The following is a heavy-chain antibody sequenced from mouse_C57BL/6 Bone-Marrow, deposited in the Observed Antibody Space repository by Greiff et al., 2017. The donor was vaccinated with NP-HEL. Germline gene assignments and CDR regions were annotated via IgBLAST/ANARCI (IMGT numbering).Heavy chain of an antibody. J-gene: IGHJ2*01. CDR2: INPGSGGT. D-gene: IGHD3-2*02. V-gene: IGHV1-54*01. CDR1: GYAFTNYL. CDR3: ATQGGTAQPYYFDY. Sequence: QVQLQQSGAELVRPGTSVKVSCKASGYAFTNYLIEWVKQRPGQGLEWIGVINPGSGGTNYNEKFKGKATLTADKSSSTAYMQLSSLTSEDSAVYFCATQGGTAQPYYFDYWGQGTTLTVSS.